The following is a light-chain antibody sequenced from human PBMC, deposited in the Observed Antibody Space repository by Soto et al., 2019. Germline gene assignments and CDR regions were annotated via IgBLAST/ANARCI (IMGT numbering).Light chain of an antibody. V-gene: IGLV2-14*01. CDR3: SSYTTRGTLV. J-gene: IGLJ2*01. CDR2: DVT. Sequence: QSALTQPASVSGSPGQSITISCTGTSSDVGAYDFVSWYQHSPGKAPKLVTFDVTHRPPGISDRFSGSKSANTASLTISGLQAEDEAFYYCSSYTTRGTLVFGGGTKLTDL. CDR1: SSDVGAYDF.